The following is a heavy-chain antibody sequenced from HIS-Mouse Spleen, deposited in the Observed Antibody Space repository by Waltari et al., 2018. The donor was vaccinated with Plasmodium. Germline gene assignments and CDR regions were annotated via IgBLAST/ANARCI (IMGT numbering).Heavy chain of an antibody. Sequence: EVQLVESGGGLVQPGGALRFSWAASGFTSSSSWMGWVRQALGKGLEWVANIKQDGSEKYYVDSVKGRFTISRDNAKNSLYLQMNSLRAEDTAVYYCASSWYWYFDLWGRGTLVTVSS. CDR1: GFTSSSSW. D-gene: IGHD6-13*01. J-gene: IGHJ2*01. CDR2: IKQDGSEK. V-gene: IGHV3-7*01. CDR3: ASSWYWYFDL.